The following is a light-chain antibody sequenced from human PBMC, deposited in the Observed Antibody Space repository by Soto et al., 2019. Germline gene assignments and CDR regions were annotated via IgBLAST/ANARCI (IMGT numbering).Light chain of an antibody. J-gene: IGKJ5*01. Sequence: EIVLTQSPATLSLSPGERATLSCWASQSLINYLAWYQQKPGQAPRLLIYDASNRATGIPARFSGSGSGTDFTLTISSLEPEDFAVYYCQQRRYWPITFGQGTRLDIK. CDR2: DAS. CDR1: QSLINY. CDR3: QQRRYWPIT. V-gene: IGKV3-11*01.